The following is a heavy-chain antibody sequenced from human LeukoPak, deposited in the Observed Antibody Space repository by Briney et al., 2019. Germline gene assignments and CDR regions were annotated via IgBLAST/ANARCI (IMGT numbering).Heavy chain of an antibody. CDR3: ARYSGYGWVERYAFDI. CDR1: GGSFSGYY. CDR2: INHSGST. D-gene: IGHD5-12*01. J-gene: IGHJ3*02. Sequence: SETLSLTCAVYGGSFSGYYWSWIRQPPGKGLEWIGEINHSGSTNYNPSLKSRVTISVDTSKNQFSLKLSSVTAADTAVYYCARYSGYGWVERYAFDIWGQGTMVTVSS. V-gene: IGHV4-34*01.